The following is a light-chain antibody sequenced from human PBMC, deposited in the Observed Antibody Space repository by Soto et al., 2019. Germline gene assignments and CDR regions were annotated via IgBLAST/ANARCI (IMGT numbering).Light chain of an antibody. CDR1: RSDIGSYNS. CDR2: EVT. J-gene: IGLJ3*02. CDR3: CSYAGSSSWV. V-gene: IGLV2-23*02. Sequence: QSVLTQPASVSGSPGQSITISCTGTRSDIGSYNSIAWYQQHPGKAPRVMIFEVTKRPSGISNRFSGSKSGSTASLTISGLQAEDEADYFCCSYAGSSSWVFGGGTKVTVL.